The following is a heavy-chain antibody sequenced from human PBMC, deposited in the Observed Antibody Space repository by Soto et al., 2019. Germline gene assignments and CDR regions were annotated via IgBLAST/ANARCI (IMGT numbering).Heavy chain of an antibody. CDR1: GGSFSGYY. J-gene: IGHJ2*01. Sequence: QVQLQQWGAGLLKPSETLSLTCAVYGGSFSGYYWSWIRQPPGKGLEWIGEINHSGSTNYNPSLKSRVTISVDTSKNQFSLKLSSVNAADTAVYYCARLVAAGWYFDLWGRGTLVTVSS. CDR3: ARLVAAGWYFDL. D-gene: IGHD5-12*01. V-gene: IGHV4-34*01. CDR2: INHSGST.